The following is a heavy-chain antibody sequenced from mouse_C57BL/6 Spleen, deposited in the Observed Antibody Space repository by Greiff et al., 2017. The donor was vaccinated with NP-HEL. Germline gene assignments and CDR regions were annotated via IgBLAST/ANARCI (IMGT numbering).Heavy chain of an antibody. CDR3: ASDATPSWVLFAY. CDR2: ISYDGSN. V-gene: IGHV3-6*01. CDR1: GYSITSGYY. J-gene: IGHJ3*01. Sequence: EVQLQESGPGLVKPSQSLSLTCSVTGYSITSGYYWNWIRQFPGNKLEWMGYISYDGSNNYNPSLKNRISITRDTSKNQFFLKLNSVTTEDTATYYCASDATPSWVLFAYWGQGTLVTVSA. D-gene: IGHD4-1*01.